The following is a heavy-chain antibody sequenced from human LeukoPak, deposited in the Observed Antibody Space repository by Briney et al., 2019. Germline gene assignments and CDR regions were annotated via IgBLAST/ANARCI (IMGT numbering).Heavy chain of an antibody. CDR3: ARARDTAMVTLPFDY. D-gene: IGHD5-18*01. V-gene: IGHV3-53*01. J-gene: IGHJ4*02. Sequence: GGSLRLSCAASGFTVSSNYMSWVRQAPGKGLEWVSVIYSGGSTYYADSVKDRFTISRDKSKNTLYLQMNSLRAEDTAVYYCARARDTAMVTLPFDYWGQGTLVTVSS. CDR1: GFTVSSNY. CDR2: IYSGGST.